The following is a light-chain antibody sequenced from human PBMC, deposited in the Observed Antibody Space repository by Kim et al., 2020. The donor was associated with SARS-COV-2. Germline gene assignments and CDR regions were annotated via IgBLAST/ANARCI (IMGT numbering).Light chain of an antibody. Sequence: QVITIPCYGSSTNSGGNTTNWYQQFPGTAPKLLIYDDNQRPSGVPDRFSGSKSGTAASLAIRGLQAEDEGDYYCAAWDSSLSVVVFGGGTQLTVL. CDR3: AAWDSSLSVVV. CDR1: STNSGGNT. CDR2: DDN. J-gene: IGLJ2*01. V-gene: IGLV1-44*01.